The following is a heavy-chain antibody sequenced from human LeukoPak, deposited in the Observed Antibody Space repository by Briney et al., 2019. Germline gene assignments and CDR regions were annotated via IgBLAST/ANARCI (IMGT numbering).Heavy chain of an antibody. CDR2: ITGSGGST. J-gene: IGHJ3*02. D-gene: IGHD5-18*01. V-gene: IGHV3-64*01. CDR3: ARSIQKAFDM. CDR1: GFTFSSYA. Sequence: GGSLRLSCAASGFTFSSYAMHWVRQAPGKGLECVSAITGSGGSTYYGSSVKGRFTISRDNSKNTLYLQMYSLRAEDMAVYYCARSIQKAFDMWGQGTMVTVSS.